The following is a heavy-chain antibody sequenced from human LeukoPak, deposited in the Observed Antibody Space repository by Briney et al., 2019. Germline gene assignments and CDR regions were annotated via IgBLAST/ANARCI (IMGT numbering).Heavy chain of an antibody. D-gene: IGHD6-6*01. Sequence: ASVKVSCKASGYTFTGYYMHWVRQAPGQGLEWMGWINPNSGGTNYAQKFQGRVTMTRDTSISTAYMELSRLRSDDTAVYYCARDVDYSSSSFVDYWGQGTLVTVSS. CDR3: ARDVDYSSSSFVDY. CDR1: GYTFTGYY. CDR2: INPNSGGT. J-gene: IGHJ4*02. V-gene: IGHV1-2*02.